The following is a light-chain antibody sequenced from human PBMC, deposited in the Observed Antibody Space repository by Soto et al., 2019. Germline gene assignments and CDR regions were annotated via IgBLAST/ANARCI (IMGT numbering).Light chain of an antibody. Sequence: QSALTQPASVSGSPGQSITISCTGTSSDVGSYNLVSWYQQHPGKAPKLMIYEGSKRPSGVSNRFSGSKSDNTASLTISGLQAEDEADYYCCSYAGSSTFVVFGGGPKLTVL. V-gene: IGLV2-23*03. J-gene: IGLJ2*01. CDR2: EGS. CDR3: CSYAGSSTFVV. CDR1: SSDVGSYNL.